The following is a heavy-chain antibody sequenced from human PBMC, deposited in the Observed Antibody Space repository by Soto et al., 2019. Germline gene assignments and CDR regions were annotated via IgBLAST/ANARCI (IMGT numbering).Heavy chain of an antibody. Sequence: GGSLRLSCAASGLSVSANYMTWVRQAPGKGLEWVSLISSGDKIYYADSVKGRFAISRDSSRNTLYLQMNNLGVEDTAVYYCARDPGYYDILTGYQTSYNYGLDLWGQGTTVTVS. CDR3: ARDPGYYDILTGYQTSYNYGLDL. CDR2: ISSGDKI. J-gene: IGHJ6*02. D-gene: IGHD3-9*01. CDR1: GLSVSANY. V-gene: IGHV3-53*01.